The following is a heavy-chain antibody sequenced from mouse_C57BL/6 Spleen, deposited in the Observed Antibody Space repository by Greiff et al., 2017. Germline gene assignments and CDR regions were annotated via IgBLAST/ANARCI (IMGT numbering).Heavy chain of an antibody. Sequence: VQLKQSGPELVKPGASVKMSCKASGYTFTDYYMHWVKQKPGKGLEWIGEIYPGSGNTYYNEKFKGKATLTADTSSSTAYMQLSSLTSEDSAVYFCARSTTVPSPYWGQGTTLTVSS. CDR3: RSTTVPSPY. D-gene: IGHD1-1*01. CDR1: YTFTDYYM. V-gene: IGHV1-83*01. CDR2: YPGSGNTY. J-gene: IGHJ2*01.